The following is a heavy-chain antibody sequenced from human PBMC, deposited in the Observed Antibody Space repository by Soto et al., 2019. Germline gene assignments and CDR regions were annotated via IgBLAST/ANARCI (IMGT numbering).Heavy chain of an antibody. J-gene: IGHJ3*02. CDR1: GGSISSGGYY. D-gene: IGHD6-6*01. Sequence: QVQLQESGPGLVKPSQTLSLTCTVSGGSISSGGYYWSWIRQHPGKGLEWIGYIYYSGSTYYNPSLKSRVTIARDPSPTQFSLKLRSVPAADRAGYYCGSRGGIAARPAGGAFDIWGQGTMVTVSS. CDR2: IYYSGST. CDR3: GSRGGIAARPAGGAFDI. V-gene: IGHV4-31*03.